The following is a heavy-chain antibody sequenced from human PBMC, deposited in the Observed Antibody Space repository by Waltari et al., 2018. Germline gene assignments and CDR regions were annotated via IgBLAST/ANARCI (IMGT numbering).Heavy chain of an antibody. V-gene: IGHV4-59*01. CDR3: ARDHSGSGSEWPHYYGMDF. J-gene: IGHJ6*02. CDR2: IYNRGYT. D-gene: IGHD5-12*01. CDR1: GGSISDDY. Sequence: QVQLQESGPGLVKPSETLSLTCNVSGGSISDDYWHWIRQPPGKTLEWIGYIYNRGYTSVNPSLNSRVTISEDMSKNQFSLKLSSVTAADTAVYFCARDHSGSGSEWPHYYGMDFWGQGITVTVSS.